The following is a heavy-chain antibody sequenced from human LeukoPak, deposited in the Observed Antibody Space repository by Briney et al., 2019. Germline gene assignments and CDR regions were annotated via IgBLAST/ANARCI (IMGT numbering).Heavy chain of an antibody. J-gene: IGHJ4*02. D-gene: IGHD4-17*01. CDR2: IYYSGST. V-gene: IGHV4-59*01. CDR3: ARVNSAXXGALDY. CDR1: GGSISSYY. Sequence: SETLSLTCTVSGGSISSYYWSWIRQPPGKGLEWIGYIYYSGSTNYNPSLKSRVTISVDTSKNQFSLRLSSVTAADTAVYYCARVNSAXXGALDYWGQGALVTVX.